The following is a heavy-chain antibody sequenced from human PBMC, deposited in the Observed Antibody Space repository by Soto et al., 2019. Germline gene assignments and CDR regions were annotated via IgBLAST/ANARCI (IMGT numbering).Heavy chain of an antibody. CDR2: ISYDGTNK. CDR3: ARDGLGYQLLPAWFDP. V-gene: IGHV3-30-3*01. CDR1: GFTFSTYA. D-gene: IGHD2-2*01. Sequence: QVQLVESGGGVVQPGRSLRLSCAASGFTFSTYAMHWVRQAPGKGLEWVAVISYDGTNKYYADSVKGRFTISRDNSKNPLYLQMNSLRPEDTAMYDCARDGLGYQLLPAWFDPWGQGTLVTVSS. J-gene: IGHJ5*02.